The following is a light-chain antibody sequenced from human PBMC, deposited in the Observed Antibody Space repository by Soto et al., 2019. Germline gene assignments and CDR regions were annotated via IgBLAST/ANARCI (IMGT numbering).Light chain of an antibody. CDR1: QTVSRN. CDR2: DIS. Sequence: EVVMTQSPTTLSVSPGERATLSCRASQTVSRNLAWYQQRPGQAPRLLIYDISNRAAGVPARFSGSGSETEFTLTIRSLQSEDFAVYFCQQYNNLPSFCQGTRLEI. J-gene: IGKJ5*01. V-gene: IGKV3-15*01. CDR3: QQYNNLPS.